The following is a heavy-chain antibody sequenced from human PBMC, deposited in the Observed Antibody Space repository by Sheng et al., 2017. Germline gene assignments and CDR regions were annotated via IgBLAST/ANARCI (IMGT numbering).Heavy chain of an antibody. D-gene: IGHD3-3*01. CDR3: ARVSKRFLEWLPYYYYYGMDV. CDR2: IYHSGST. CDR1: GYSISSGYY. V-gene: IGHV4-38-2*01. Sequence: QVQLQESGPGLVKPSETLSLTCAVSGYSISSGYYWGWIRQPPGKGLEWIGSIYHSGSTYYNPSLKSRVTISVDTSKNQFSLKLSSVTAADTAVYYCARVSKRFLEWLPYYYYYGMDVWGQGTTVTVSS. J-gene: IGHJ6*02.